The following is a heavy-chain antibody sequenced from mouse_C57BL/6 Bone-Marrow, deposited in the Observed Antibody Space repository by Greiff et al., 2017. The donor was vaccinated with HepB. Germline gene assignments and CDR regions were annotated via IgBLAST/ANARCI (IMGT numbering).Heavy chain of an antibody. CDR2: INPSNGGT. D-gene: IGHD1-1*01. J-gene: IGHJ1*03. CDR1: GYTFTSYW. V-gene: IGHV1-53*01. Sequence: QVQLQQPGTELVKPGASVKLSCKASGYTFTSYWMHWVKQRPGQGLEWIGNINPSNGGTNYNEKFKSKATLTVDKSSSTAYMQLSSLTSEDSAVYYCARLRYYGSSPWWYFDVWGTGTTVTVSS. CDR3: ARLRYYGSSPWWYFDV.